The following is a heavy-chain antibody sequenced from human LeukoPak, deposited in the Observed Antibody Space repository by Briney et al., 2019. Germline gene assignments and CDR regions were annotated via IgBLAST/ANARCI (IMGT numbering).Heavy chain of an antibody. CDR3: TTDSSSWYAGTFDP. V-gene: IGHV3-15*01. D-gene: IGHD6-13*01. CDR1: GFTFSNAW. J-gene: IGHJ5*02. CDR2: IKSKTDGGTT. Sequence: GGSLRLSCAASGFTFSNAWMSWVRQAPGKGLEWVGRIKSKTDGGTTDYAAPVKGRFTISRDDSKNTLYLHMNSLKTEDTAVYYCTTDSSSWYAGTFDPWGQGTLVTVSS.